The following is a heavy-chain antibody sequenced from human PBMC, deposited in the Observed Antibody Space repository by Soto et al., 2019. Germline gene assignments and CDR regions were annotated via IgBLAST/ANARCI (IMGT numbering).Heavy chain of an antibody. CDR3: ARGLRYFDWSLAAYFDY. J-gene: IGHJ4*02. D-gene: IGHD3-9*01. V-gene: IGHV1-18*01. Sequence: GASVKVSCKASGYTFTIYGISWVRQAPGQGLEWMGWISAYNGNTNYAQKLQGRVTMTTDTSTSTAYMELRSLRSDDTAVYYCARGLRYFDWSLAAYFDYWGQGTLVTVSS. CDR2: ISAYNGNT. CDR1: GYTFTIYG.